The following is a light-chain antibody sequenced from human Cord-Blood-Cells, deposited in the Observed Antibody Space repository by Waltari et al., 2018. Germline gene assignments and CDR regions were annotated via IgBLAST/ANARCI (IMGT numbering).Light chain of an antibody. CDR1: SSAVGGYIY. J-gene: IGLJ2*01. CDR2: DVS. V-gene: IGLV2-11*01. CDR3: CSYAGSYTFVV. Sequence: QSDLTQPRSVSGSPGQSVTISCTGTSSAVGGYIYVSWYQQHPGKAPKLMIYDVSKRPSGVPDRFSGSKSGNTASLTISGLQAEDEADYYCCSYAGSYTFVVFGGGTKLTVL.